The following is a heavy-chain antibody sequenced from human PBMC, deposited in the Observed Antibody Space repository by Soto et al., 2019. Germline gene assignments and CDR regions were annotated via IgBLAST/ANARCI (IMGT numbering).Heavy chain of an antibody. V-gene: IGHV3-23*01. Sequence: QPGGSLRLSCAASGFTFSSYAISWVRQSPREWLEWVSAISGSDGSTYYADSVKGRFTISRDNSKNTLYLQMNSLRAEDTAVYYCAKDWNYDILTGYSRFDPWGQGTLVTVSS. CDR1: GFTFSSYA. CDR3: AKDWNYDILTGYSRFDP. J-gene: IGHJ5*02. D-gene: IGHD3-9*01. CDR2: ISGSDGST.